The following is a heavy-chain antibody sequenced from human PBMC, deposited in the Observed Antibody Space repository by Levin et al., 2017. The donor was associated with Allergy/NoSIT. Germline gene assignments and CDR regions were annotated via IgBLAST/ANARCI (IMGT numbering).Heavy chain of an antibody. V-gene: IGHV3-23*01. CDR2: ISGSGGST. J-gene: IGHJ4*02. Sequence: GGSLRLSCAASGFTFSSYAMSWVRQAPGKGLEWVSAISGSGGSTYYADSVKGRFTISRDNSKNTLYLQMNSLRAEDTAVYYCAKAIDRGYSYGSGDYWGQGTLVTVSS. CDR3: AKAIDRGYSYGSGDY. CDR1: GFTFSSYA. D-gene: IGHD5-18*01.